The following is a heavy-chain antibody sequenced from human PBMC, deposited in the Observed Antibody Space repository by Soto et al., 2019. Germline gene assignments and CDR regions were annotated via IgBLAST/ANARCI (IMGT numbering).Heavy chain of an antibody. V-gene: IGHV1-69*13. J-gene: IGHJ4*02. CDR2: IIPIFGTP. D-gene: IGHD1-1*01. Sequence: SVKVSCKASGGSFSTYAISWVRQAPGQGLEWMGGIIPIFGTPNYAQKFQGRVTITADESTSTAYMELSSLRSEDTAVFFCSRARQQLAMTSFDSWGQGTLVTVSS. CDR1: GGSFSTYA. CDR3: SRARQQLAMTSFDS.